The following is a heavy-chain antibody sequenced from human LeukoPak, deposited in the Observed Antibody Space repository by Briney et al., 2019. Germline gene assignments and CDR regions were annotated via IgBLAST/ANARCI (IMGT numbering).Heavy chain of an antibody. D-gene: IGHD3-16*01. CDR1: GFPVSSNY. CDR2: MHSDGST. V-gene: IGHV3-53*01. CDR3: SRDQVLRGSYRTYYYGMDV. Sequence: GASLRLSCAPSGFPVSSNYMRWVRQPAGKGLEWVSVMHSDGSTYYADSLRGRFTISRDTLKTTLSLQMDSLRGEAMAVYYCSRDQVLRGSYRTYYYGMDVWGKGTTVTVSS. J-gene: IGHJ6*04.